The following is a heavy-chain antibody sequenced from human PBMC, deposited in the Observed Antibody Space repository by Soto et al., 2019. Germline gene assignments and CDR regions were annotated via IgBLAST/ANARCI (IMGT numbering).Heavy chain of an antibody. CDR2: IYWDDDK. D-gene: IGHD3-22*01. Sequence: QITLKESGPTLVKPTQTLTLTCTFSGFSLSNSGVGVCWIRQPPGEALEWLALIYWDDDKRYSPSLKSRLTITKDTSKNRVVLTMTNLDPVDTATYYCARDSTGYYGFDYWGQGTLVTVSS. CDR1: GFSLSNSGVG. V-gene: IGHV2-5*02. CDR3: ARDSTGYYGFDY. J-gene: IGHJ4*02.